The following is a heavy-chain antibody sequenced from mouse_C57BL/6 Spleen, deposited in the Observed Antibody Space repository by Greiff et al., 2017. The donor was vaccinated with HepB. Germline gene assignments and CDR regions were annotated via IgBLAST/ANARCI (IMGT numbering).Heavy chain of an antibody. J-gene: IGHJ2*01. CDR3: ARERNYGHYFDY. CDR1: GFTFSSYA. Sequence: EVQLVESGGGLVKPGGSLKLSCAASGFTFSSYAMSWVRQPPEKRLEWVATISDGGSYTYYPDNVKGRFTISRDNAKNNLYLQMSHLKSEDTAMYYCARERNYGHYFDYGGQGTTLTVSS. V-gene: IGHV5-4*01. CDR2: ISDGGSYT. D-gene: IGHD1-1*02.